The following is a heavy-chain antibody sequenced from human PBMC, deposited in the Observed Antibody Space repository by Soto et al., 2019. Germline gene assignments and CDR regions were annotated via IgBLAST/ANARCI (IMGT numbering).Heavy chain of an antibody. CDR2: IYYSGST. Sequence: QLQLQESGPGLVKPSETLSLSCTVSGGSISSNTYCWGWIRQPPGKGLEWIGSIYYSGSTYYNPSLKSRVTIFVDTSKDQFSLKLSSVTAADTAVYFCARSCSTPSCYTERAFDIWGQGTMVTVSS. J-gene: IGHJ3*02. D-gene: IGHD2-2*02. V-gene: IGHV4-39*01. CDR1: GGSISSNTYC. CDR3: ARSCSTPSCYTERAFDI.